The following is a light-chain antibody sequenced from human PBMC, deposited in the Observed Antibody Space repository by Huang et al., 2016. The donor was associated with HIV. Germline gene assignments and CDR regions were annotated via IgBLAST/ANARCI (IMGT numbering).Light chain of an antibody. V-gene: IGKV4-1*01. Sequence: DIVMTQSPDSLAVSLGERATNNCKSSQSLLYSSNSKNYLAWYQQKPGQPPNLLGFWASTRASGVPDRFSGSGSGTDFTLTISSLQAEDVAVYYCQQYYSSPQTFGQGTKVEIK. CDR3: QQYYSSPQT. CDR2: WAS. CDR1: QSLLYSSNSKNY. J-gene: IGKJ1*01.